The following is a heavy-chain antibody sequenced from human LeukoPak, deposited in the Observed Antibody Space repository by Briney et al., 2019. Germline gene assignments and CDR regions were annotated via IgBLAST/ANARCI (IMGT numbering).Heavy chain of an antibody. J-gene: IGHJ4*02. CDR3: AREDSSSFDY. CDR1: GFTFSSYS. D-gene: IGHD6-13*01. V-gene: IGHV3-21*01. Sequence: PGGSLRLSCAASGFTFSSYSMNWVRQAPGKGLEWVSSISSSSSYIYYADSLKGRFAISRDNAKNSLYLQMNSLRVEDTAVYYCAREDSSSFDYWGQGTLVTVSS. CDR2: ISSSSSYI.